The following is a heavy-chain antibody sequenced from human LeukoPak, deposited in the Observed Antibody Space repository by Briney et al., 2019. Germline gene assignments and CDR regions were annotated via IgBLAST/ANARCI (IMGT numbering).Heavy chain of an antibody. D-gene: IGHD2-2*01. CDR2: MNPNSGNT. Sequence: ASVKVSCKASGYTFTSYDINWVRQATGQGLEWMGWMNPNSGNTGYAQNIQGRITMTRNTAISTAYMELSSLRSEDTAVYYCARGPLHDLLLSWVYYYYMDVWGKGTTVTVSS. CDR3: ARGPLHDLLLSWVYYYYMDV. J-gene: IGHJ6*03. V-gene: IGHV1-8*01. CDR1: GYTFTSYD.